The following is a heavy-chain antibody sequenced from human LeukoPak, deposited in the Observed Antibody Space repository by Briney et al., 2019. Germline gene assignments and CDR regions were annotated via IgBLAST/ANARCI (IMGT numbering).Heavy chain of an antibody. Sequence: GGSLRLSCAASGFTFSSYGMNWVRQAPGKGLEWVSYISSSSSTIYYADSVKGRFTISRDNAKNSLYLQMNSLRAEDTAVYYCARDQRYNWNPWYFDYWGQGTLVTVSS. J-gene: IGHJ4*02. CDR3: ARDQRYNWNPWYFDY. V-gene: IGHV3-48*01. CDR1: GFTFSSYG. CDR2: ISSSSSTI. D-gene: IGHD1-20*01.